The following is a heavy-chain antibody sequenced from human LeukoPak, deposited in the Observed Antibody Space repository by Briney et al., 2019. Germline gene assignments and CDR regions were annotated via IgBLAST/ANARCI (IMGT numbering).Heavy chain of an antibody. CDR3: ARKYYDFWSGYYRDYYYGMDV. Sequence: PSETLSLTCTVSGCSISSYYWSWIRQPPGKGLEWIGYIYYSGSTNYNPSLKSRVTISVDTSKNQFSLKLSSVTAADTAVYYCARKYYDFWSGYYRDYYYGMDVWGQGTTVTVSS. D-gene: IGHD3-3*01. CDR1: GCSISSYY. J-gene: IGHJ6*02. CDR2: IYYSGST. V-gene: IGHV4-59*01.